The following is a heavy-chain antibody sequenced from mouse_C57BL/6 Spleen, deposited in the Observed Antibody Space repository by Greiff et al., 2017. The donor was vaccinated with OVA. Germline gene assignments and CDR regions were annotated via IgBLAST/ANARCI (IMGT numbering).Heavy chain of an antibody. CDR1: GFTFSDYG. CDR2: ISSGSSTI. V-gene: IGHV5-17*01. CDR3: AKRAYYSNYAFAY. D-gene: IGHD2-5*01. J-gene: IGHJ3*01. Sequence: EVKLMESGGGLVKPGGSLKLSCAASGFTFSDYGMHWVRQAPEKGLEWVAYISSGSSTIYYADTVKGRFTISRDNAKNTLFLQMTSLRSEDTAMYYCAKRAYYSNYAFAYWGQGTLVTVSA.